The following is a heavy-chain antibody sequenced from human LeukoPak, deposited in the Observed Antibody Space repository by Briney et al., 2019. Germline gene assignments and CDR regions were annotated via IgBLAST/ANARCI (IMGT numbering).Heavy chain of an antibody. CDR3: ARDRLAYCGGDCYSGNY. Sequence: ASVKVSCKASGYTFTSYGISWVRQAPGQGLEWMGWISAYNGNTNYAQKLQGRVTMTTGTSTSTAYMELRSLRSDDTAVYYCARDRLAYCGGDCYSGNYWGQGTLVTVSS. CDR1: GYTFTSYG. D-gene: IGHD2-21*02. J-gene: IGHJ4*02. CDR2: ISAYNGNT. V-gene: IGHV1-18*01.